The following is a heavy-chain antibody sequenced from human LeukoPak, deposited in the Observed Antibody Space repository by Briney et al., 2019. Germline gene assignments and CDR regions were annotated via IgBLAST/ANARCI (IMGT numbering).Heavy chain of an antibody. CDR1: GYTFTSYD. CDR2: MNPNSGNT. V-gene: IGHV1-8*01. J-gene: IGHJ6*02. Sequence: GASVKVSCKASGYTFTSYDINWVRQATGQGLEWMGWMNPNSGNTGYAQKFQGRVTITRNTSISTAYMELSSLRSEDTAVYYCARDGSSWFRWGYYGMDVWGQGTTVTVSS. D-gene: IGHD6-13*01. CDR3: ARDGSSWFRWGYYGMDV.